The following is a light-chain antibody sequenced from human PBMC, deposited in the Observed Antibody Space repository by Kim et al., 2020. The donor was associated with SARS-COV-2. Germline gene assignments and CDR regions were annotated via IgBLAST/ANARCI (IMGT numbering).Light chain of an antibody. CDR2: GKN. CDR3: NSRDTSGNHLVV. Sequence: LGQTVSITCRGDSLKIYYATWYQQKPGQAPVLVIYGKNNRPSGFPDRFSGSSSVNTASLTITGAQAEDEADYYCNSRDTSGNHLVVFGGGTQLTVL. J-gene: IGLJ2*01. V-gene: IGLV3-19*01. CDR1: SLKIYY.